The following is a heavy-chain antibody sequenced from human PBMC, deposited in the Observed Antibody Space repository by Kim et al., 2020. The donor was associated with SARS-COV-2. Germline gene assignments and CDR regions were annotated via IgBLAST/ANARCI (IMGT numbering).Heavy chain of an antibody. V-gene: IGHV1-69*13. CDR1: GANFKNYA. D-gene: IGHD2-15*01. CDR2: IIPVFETT. CDR3: ARAGGGGHLDY. Sequence: SVKVSCKASGANFKNYAITWVRQAPGQGLECVRGIIPVFETTRYAQKFQGRATITADESTTTAYMELSSLRSDDAAVYYCARAGGGGHLDYWGQGTLVTVSS. J-gene: IGHJ4*02.